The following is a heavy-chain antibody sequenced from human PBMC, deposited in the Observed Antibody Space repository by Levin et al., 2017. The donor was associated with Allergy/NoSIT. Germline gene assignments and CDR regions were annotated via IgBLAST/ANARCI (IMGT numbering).Heavy chain of an antibody. Sequence: SQTLSLTCTISGGPISSYYWSWIRQRPGKALEWVGCIYFSGGTYYNPSLRSRLTISVDTSKNQFSLRLTSVTAADTAVYYCATAQGLRGVIDSWGQGTLVTVSS. J-gene: IGHJ4*02. CDR3: ATAQGLRGVIDS. V-gene: IGHV4-31*02. D-gene: IGHD3-10*01. CDR2: IYFSGGT. CDR1: GGPISSYY.